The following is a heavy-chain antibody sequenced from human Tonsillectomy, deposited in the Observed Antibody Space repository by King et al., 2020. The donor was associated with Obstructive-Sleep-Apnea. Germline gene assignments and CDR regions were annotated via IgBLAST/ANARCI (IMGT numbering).Heavy chain of an antibody. D-gene: IGHD6-19*01. CDR3: AKDMGSSGWYEGPFDY. J-gene: IGHJ4*02. Sequence: VQLVESGGGLVQPGRSLRLSCAASGFTFDDYAMHWVRQAPGKGLEWVSGISWNSGSIGDGDSVKGRFTISRDNAKNSLYLQMNSLRAEDTALYYCAKDMGSSGWYEGPFDYWGQGTLVTVSS. V-gene: IGHV3-9*01. CDR1: GFTFDDYA. CDR2: ISWNSGSI.